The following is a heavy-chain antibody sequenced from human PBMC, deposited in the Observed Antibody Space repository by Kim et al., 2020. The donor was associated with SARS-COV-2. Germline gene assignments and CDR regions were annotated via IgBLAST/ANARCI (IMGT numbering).Heavy chain of an antibody. D-gene: IGHD2-15*01. J-gene: IGHJ5*02. CDR2: ISSSSSYI. CDR3: ARGDPDIVVVVAAPKFDP. V-gene: IGHV3-21*01. CDR1: GFTFSSYS. Sequence: GGSLRLSCAASGFTFSSYSMNWVRQAPGKGLEWVSSISSSSSYIYYADSVKGRFTISRDNAKNSLYLQMNSLRAEDTAVYYCARGDPDIVVVVAAPKFDPWGQGTLVTVSS.